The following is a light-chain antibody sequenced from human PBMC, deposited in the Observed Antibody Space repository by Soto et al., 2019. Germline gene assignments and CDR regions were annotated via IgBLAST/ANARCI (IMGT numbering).Light chain of an antibody. CDR2: GAS. CDR1: QSVSSSY. J-gene: IGKJ5*01. V-gene: IGKV3-20*01. CDR3: QQYGSSASIT. Sequence: EIVLTKSPGTLSLSPGERATLSCKASQSVSSSYLGWYQQKPGQAPRLLIYGASSRATGIPDRFSGSESGTDFTLTISRLEPEDFAMYYCQQYGSSASITFGQGTRLEIK.